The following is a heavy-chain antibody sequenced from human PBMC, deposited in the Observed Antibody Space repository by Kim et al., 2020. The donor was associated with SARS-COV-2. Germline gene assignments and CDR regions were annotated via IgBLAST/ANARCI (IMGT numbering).Heavy chain of an antibody. CDR1: GFTSSSYA. CDR2: ITASGGST. D-gene: IGHD5-12*01. CDR3: AKCRDGYNSSPQDY. J-gene: IGHJ4*02. V-gene: IGHV3-23*01. Sequence: GGSLRLSCAASGFTSSSYAMTWVRQAPGTGLEWVSTITASGGSTYYASSVKGRFTITRDNSNNTLYLPMNSLRAEDTAIYYCAKCRDGYNSSPQDYWGQGTLVTVSS.